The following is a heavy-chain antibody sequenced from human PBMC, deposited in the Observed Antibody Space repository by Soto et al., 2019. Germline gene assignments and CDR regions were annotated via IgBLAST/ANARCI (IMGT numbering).Heavy chain of an antibody. CDR2: FYYTGGT. CDR3: ASPRQGNYDFLSGYYALDY. CDR1: GASVSSSRSY. D-gene: IGHD3-3*01. Sequence: SETLSLTCTVSGASVSSSRSYWGWVRQPPGKGLEWIVSFYYTGGTYSTYYNPSLKSRVTISVDTSKSQFSLNLRSVTAADTAVYYCASPRQGNYDFLSGYYALDYWGQGTLGTVSS. V-gene: IGHV4-39*01. J-gene: IGHJ4*02.